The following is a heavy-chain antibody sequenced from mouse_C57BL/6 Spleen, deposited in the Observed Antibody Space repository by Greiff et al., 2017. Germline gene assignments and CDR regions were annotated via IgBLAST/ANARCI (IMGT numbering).Heavy chain of an antibody. V-gene: IGHV7-3*01. J-gene: IGHJ2*01. CDR2: IRNKANGYTT. D-gene: IGHD2-2*01. Sequence: EVKVVESGGGLVQPGGSLSLSCAASGFTFTDYYMSWVRQPPGKALEWLGFIRNKANGYTTEYSASVKGRFTISRDNSQSILYLQMNALRAEDSATYYCARYDNGYDEGFDYWGQGTTLTVSS. CDR1: GFTFTDYY. CDR3: ARYDNGYDEGFDY.